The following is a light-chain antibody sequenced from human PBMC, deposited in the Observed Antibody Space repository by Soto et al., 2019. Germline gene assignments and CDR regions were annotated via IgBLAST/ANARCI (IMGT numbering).Light chain of an antibody. CDR3: AAWDDSLNAL. Sequence: QSVLTQPPSASGTPGQRVTISCSGSSSNIGSNTVNWYQQLPGTAPKLLIYSNNQRPSGVPDRFSGSKSGTSASLAISGLQSEDEADYYGAAWDDSLNALFGGGTKVTVL. J-gene: IGLJ2*01. CDR1: SSNIGSNT. CDR2: SNN. V-gene: IGLV1-44*01.